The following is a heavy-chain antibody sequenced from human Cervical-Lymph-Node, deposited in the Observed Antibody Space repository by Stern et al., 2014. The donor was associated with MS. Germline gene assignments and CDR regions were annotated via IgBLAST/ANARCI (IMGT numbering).Heavy chain of an antibody. CDR3: ARDPFNY. Sequence: VQLVQSGAEVKKTGASVKVSCKASGYTFSSYAIHWVRQAPGQSLEWMGWINGGNGNTQYSQKFQGRVTITRDTSAITVSMELSSLTFEDTAVYFCARDPFNYWGQGTLVTVSS. CDR2: INGGNGNT. CDR1: GYTFSSYA. V-gene: IGHV1-3*01. J-gene: IGHJ4*02.